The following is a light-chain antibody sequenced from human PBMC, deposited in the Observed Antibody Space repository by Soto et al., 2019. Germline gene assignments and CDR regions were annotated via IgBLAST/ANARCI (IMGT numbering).Light chain of an antibody. CDR3: QQYGSSPGT. CDR1: QSVTSNY. Sequence: EIVLPQSPGTLSSSPGESFTLSCRASQSVTSNYLAWYQQKPGQSPRLLIFGASIRDTGLPDRFSGGGYGRDFTLTISRLEPEDSAVYYCQQYGSSPGTVGKGNKVDIK. CDR2: GAS. J-gene: IGKJ1*01. V-gene: IGKV3-20*01.